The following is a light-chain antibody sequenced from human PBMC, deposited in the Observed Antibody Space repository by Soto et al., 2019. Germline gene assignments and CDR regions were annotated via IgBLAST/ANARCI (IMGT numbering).Light chain of an antibody. J-gene: IGLJ2*01. CDR1: NSDVGSYNL. CDR3: CSYSRTNIVI. CDR2: EDT. V-gene: IGLV2-23*01. Sequence: QSALTQPASVSGSPGQSITISCTGTNSDVGSYNLVSWYQQYPGKAPNLMIYEDTKRPSGISNRFSGSKSGNTASLTISGLLAEDEADYSCCSYSRTNIVIFGGGTKLTVL.